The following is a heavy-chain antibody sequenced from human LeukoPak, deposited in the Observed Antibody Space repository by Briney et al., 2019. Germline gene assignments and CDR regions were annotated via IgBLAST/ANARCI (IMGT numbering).Heavy chain of an antibody. CDR1: GGSISSGDYY. D-gene: IGHD5-12*01. J-gene: IGHJ4*02. Sequence: SETLSLTCTVSGGSISSGDYYWSWIRRPPGKGLEWIGYIYYSGSTYYNPSLKSRVTISVDTSKNQFSLKLSSVTAADTAVYYCAAFRGYDFAYYFDYWGQGTLVTVSS. CDR2: IYYSGST. V-gene: IGHV4-30-4*08. CDR3: AAFRGYDFAYYFDY.